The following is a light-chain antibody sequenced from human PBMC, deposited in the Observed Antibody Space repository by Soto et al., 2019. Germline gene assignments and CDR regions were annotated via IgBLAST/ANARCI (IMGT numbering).Light chain of an antibody. V-gene: IGKV3-11*01. CDR2: DAS. J-gene: IGKJ4*01. CDR3: QQRSNWLT. Sequence: EIVLTQSPATLSLSPGERGTLSYRASQSVSSYLAWYQQKPGQPPRLLIYDASNRATGIPARFSGSGSGTDFTLTISSLEPEDFAVYYCQQRSNWLTFGGGTKVDI. CDR1: QSVSSY.